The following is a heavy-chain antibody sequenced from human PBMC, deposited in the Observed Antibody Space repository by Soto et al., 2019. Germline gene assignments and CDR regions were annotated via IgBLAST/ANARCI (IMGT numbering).Heavy chain of an antibody. D-gene: IGHD1-1*01. CDR2: IYWNDDK. CDR3: AHRQRHDWNDGGWFDP. J-gene: IGHJ5*02. Sequence: QITLKASGPTLVKPTQTLTLTCTFSGFSLGTSGVGVGWIRQPPGKALERLAFIYWNDDKRYNPSLKSRLTIIKETARKQGVFTLTNMDPVDTATYYCAHRQRHDWNDGGWFDPWGQGTLVTVSS. V-gene: IGHV2-5*01. CDR1: GFSLGTSGVG.